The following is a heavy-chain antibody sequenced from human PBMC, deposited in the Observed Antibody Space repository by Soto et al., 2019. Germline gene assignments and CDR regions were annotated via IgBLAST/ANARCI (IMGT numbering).Heavy chain of an antibody. CDR1: GGTFSSYT. J-gene: IGHJ4*02. V-gene: IGHV1-69*02. Sequence: QVQLVQSGAEVKKPGSSVKVSCKASGGTFSSYTISWVRQAPGQGLEWMGRIIPILGIANYAQKFQGRVTITADKSTSTAYMELSSLRSEDTAVYYCARGIQLERRSTFDYWGQGTLVTVSS. CDR2: IIPILGIA. CDR3: ARGIQLERRSTFDY. D-gene: IGHD1-1*01.